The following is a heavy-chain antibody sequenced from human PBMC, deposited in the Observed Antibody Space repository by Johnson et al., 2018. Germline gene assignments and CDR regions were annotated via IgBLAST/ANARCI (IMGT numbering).Heavy chain of an antibody. CDR2: ISGRGGRT. D-gene: IGHD3-3*01. V-gene: IGHV3-23*04. CDR3: AKEGPRGFGSGFENWYLDR. CDR1: GFTFSSYA. J-gene: IGHJ2*01. Sequence: VQLVESGGGLVQXGGSXRLXCAASGFTFSSYAMTWVRQAPGKGLERVSAISGRGGRTTYATSVKGRLPISRDNANNTLYRQMSSLRARDTAGYYCAKEGPRGFGSGFENWYLDRWGRGTLFTVSS.